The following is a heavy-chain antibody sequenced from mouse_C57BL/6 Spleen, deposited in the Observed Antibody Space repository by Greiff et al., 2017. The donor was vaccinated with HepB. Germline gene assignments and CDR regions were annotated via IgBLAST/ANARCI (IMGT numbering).Heavy chain of an antibody. CDR1: GFTFSDYY. CDR3: ARHEGDYDVETWFAY. Sequence: EVQRVESGGGLVQPGGSLKLSCAASGFTFSDYYMYWVRQTPEKRLEWVAYISNGGGSTYYPDTVKGRFTISRDNAKNTLYLQMSRLKSEDTAMYYCARHEGDYDVETWFAYWGQGTLVTVSA. J-gene: IGHJ3*01. V-gene: IGHV5-12*01. CDR2: ISNGGGST. D-gene: IGHD2-4*01.